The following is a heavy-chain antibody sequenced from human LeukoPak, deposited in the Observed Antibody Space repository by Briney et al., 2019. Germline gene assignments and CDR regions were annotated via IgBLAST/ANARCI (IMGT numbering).Heavy chain of an antibody. CDR2: INSDGSST. V-gene: IGHV3-74*01. D-gene: IGHD3-16*01. J-gene: IGHJ3*02. Sequence: GGSLRLSCAASGFTFSSYWMHWVRQGPGKGLVWVSRINSDGSSTSYADSVKGRFTISRDNAKNTLYLQMNSLRAEDTAVYYCAKEGGSDAFDIWGQGTMVTVSS. CDR3: AKEGGSDAFDI. CDR1: GFTFSSYW.